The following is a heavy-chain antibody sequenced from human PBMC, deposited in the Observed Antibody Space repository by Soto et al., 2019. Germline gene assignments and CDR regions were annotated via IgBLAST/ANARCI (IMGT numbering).Heavy chain of an antibody. Sequence: SETLSLTCTVSGGSISSSSYYWGWIRQPPGKGLEWIGSIYYSGSTYYNPSLKSRVTISVDTSKNQFSLKLSSVTAADTAVYYCARHERIEIVVAPPDYWGQGTLVTVSS. D-gene: IGHD3-22*01. CDR2: IYYSGST. CDR3: ARHERIEIVVAPPDY. V-gene: IGHV4-39*01. J-gene: IGHJ4*02. CDR1: GGSISSSSYY.